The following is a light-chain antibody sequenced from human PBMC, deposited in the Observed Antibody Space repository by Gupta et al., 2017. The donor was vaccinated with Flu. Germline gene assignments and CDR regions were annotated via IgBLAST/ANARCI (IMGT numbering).Light chain of an antibody. Sequence: DIQLSLSPSSLSASVGDRVTITRRASESISSNVIWYQQKLGKAPNLLIYAAASLQSGLPSRSSSGRSAGAFTLMISSLLADDDVTVYCQQRYRTPPWRFGQGTKLEI. CDR1: ESISSN. CDR3: QQRYRTPPWR. CDR2: AAA. V-gene: IGKV1-39*01. J-gene: IGKJ2*01.